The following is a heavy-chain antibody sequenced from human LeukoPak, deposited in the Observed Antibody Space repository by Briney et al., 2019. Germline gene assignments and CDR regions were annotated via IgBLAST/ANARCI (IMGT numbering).Heavy chain of an antibody. CDR2: ISGSGGST. J-gene: IGHJ3*02. CDR1: GFTFSSYA. V-gene: IGHV3-23*01. D-gene: IGHD3-10*01. CDR3: AKDQGTGRHSLDAFDI. Sequence: GGSLRLSCAASGFTFSSYAMSWVRQAPGKGLEWVSAISGSGGSTYYADSVKGRFTISRDNSKNTLYLQMNSLRAEDTAVYYCAKDQGTGRHSLDAFDIWGQGTMVTVSS.